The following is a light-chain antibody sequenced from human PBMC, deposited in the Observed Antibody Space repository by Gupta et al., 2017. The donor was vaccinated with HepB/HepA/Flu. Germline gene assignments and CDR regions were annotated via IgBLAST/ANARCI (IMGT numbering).Light chain of an antibody. CDR3: QQYDSLPRT. V-gene: IGKV3-20*01. Sequence: EIVLTQSPGILSLYPGEPATVSCRASQSVRNSYLALYQQQPGQAPRLLIYGASSRATVIPDRFSGSGSGTDFTLTISRMEPEDFALYYCQQYDSLPRTFGQGTKVEIK. CDR1: QSVRNSY. J-gene: IGKJ1*01. CDR2: GAS.